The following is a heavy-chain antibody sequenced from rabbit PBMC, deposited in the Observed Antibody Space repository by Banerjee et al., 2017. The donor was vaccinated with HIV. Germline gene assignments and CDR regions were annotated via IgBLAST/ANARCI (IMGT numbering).Heavy chain of an antibody. CDR3: ARDFGSGLDL. J-gene: IGHJ4*01. CDR2: IDTSSGST. Sequence: QSLEESGGDLVKPGASLTLTCTASGFDLSSYYYMCWVRQAPGKGLELIACIDTSSGSTWYASWAKGRFTISKTSSTTVTLQMPSLTAADTATYFCARDFGSGLDLWGPGTLSPS. V-gene: IGHV1S40*01. D-gene: IGHD1-1*01. CDR1: GFDLSSYYY.